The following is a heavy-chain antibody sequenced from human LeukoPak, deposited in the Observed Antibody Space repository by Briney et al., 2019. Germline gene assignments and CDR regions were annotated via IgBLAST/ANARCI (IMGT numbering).Heavy chain of an antibody. CDR3: ARESDPSGYIDY. V-gene: IGHV4-39*07. CDR1: GGSISSSSYY. CDR2: IYYSGST. J-gene: IGHJ4*02. Sequence: SETLSLTCTVSGGSISSSSYYWGWIRQPPGKGLEWIGSIYYSGSTYYNPSLKSRVTISVDTSKNQFSLKLSSVTAADTAVYYCARESDPSGYIDYRGQGTLVTVSS. D-gene: IGHD1-26*01.